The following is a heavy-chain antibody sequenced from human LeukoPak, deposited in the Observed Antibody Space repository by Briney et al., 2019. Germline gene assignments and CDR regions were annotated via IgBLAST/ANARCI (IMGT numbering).Heavy chain of an antibody. CDR1: GYTFTSYG. D-gene: IGHD3-10*01. CDR3: ARDLRNTMVRDFYYMDV. V-gene: IGHV1-18*01. CDR2: ISAYNGNT. J-gene: IGHJ6*03. Sequence: ASVKVSCKASGYTFTSYGISWVRQAPGQGLEWMGWISAYNGNTNYAQKLQGRVTVTTDTSTSTAYMELRSLRSDDTAVYYCARDLRNTMVRDFYYMDVWGKGTTVTISS.